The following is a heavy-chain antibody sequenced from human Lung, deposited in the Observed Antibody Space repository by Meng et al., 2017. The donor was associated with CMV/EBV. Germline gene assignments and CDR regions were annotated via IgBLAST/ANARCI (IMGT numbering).Heavy chain of an antibody. Sequence: VPGVSISTDNWCSWVRQPPGKGLEWIGEIYRSGSTNYSPSLKSRVTISIDRSKNQFSLRLTSVTAADTAVYYCAKEWLNATTGQFDYWGQGTLVTVSS. J-gene: IGHJ4*02. CDR3: AKEWLNATTGQFDY. D-gene: IGHD1-26*01. CDR1: GVSISTDNW. CDR2: IYRSGST. V-gene: IGHV4-4*02.